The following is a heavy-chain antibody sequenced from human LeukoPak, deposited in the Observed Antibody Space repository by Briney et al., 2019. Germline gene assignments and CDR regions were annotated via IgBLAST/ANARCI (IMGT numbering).Heavy chain of an antibody. V-gene: IGHV1-69*05. Sequence: SVKVYCKASGGTFSSYAISWVRQAPGQGLEWMGGIIPIFGTANYAQKFQGRVTITTNESTSTAYMELSSLRSEDTAVYYCARGGWLQSFFDYWGQGTLVTVSS. CDR1: GGTFSSYA. D-gene: IGHD5-24*01. J-gene: IGHJ4*02. CDR2: IIPIFGTA. CDR3: ARGGWLQSFFDY.